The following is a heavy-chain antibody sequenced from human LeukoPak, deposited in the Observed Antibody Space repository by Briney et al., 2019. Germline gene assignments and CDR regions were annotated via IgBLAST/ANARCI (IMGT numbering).Heavy chain of an antibody. CDR3: ARQAYYDSSGYLSKALDY. V-gene: IGHV4-39*01. CDR1: GGSISSSSYY. CDR2: IYYSGST. J-gene: IGHJ4*02. D-gene: IGHD3-22*01. Sequence: SETLSLTCTVSGGSISSSSYYWGWIRQPPGKGLEWIGGIYYSGSTYYNPSLKSRVTISVDTSKNQFSLKLSSVTAADTAVYYCARQAYYDSSGYLSKALDYWGQGTLVTVSS.